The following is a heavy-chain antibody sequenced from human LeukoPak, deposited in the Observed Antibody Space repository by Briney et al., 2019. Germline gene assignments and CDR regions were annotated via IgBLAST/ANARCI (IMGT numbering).Heavy chain of an antibody. Sequence: SETLSLTCTVSGGSISSSSYYWGWIRQPPGKGLEWIGSIYYSGSTYYNPSLKSRVTISVDTSKNQFSLKLSSVTAADTAVYYCARHSGLELLGGCFDYWDQGTLVTVSS. CDR3: ARHSGLELLGGCFDY. CDR2: IYYSGST. CDR1: GGSISSSSYY. V-gene: IGHV4-39*01. J-gene: IGHJ4*02. D-gene: IGHD1-7*01.